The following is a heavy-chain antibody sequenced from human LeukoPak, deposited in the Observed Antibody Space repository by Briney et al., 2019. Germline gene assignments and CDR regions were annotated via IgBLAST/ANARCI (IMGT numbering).Heavy chain of an antibody. Sequence: SETLSLTCTVSGGSTSSSNHYWAWIRQPPGKGLEWIGSIYYSGSTFYSPSLKSRVTISVDTSKNQFSLKLSSVTAADTAVYYCAREEASAGDYWGQGTLVTVSS. CDR1: GGSTSSSNHY. J-gene: IGHJ4*02. CDR3: AREEASAGDY. D-gene: IGHD6-13*01. CDR2: IYYSGST. V-gene: IGHV4-39*01.